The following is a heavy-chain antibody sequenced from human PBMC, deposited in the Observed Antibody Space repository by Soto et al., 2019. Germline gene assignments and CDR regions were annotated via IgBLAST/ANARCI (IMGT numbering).Heavy chain of an antibody. J-gene: IGHJ5*02. Sequence: SVKVSCKASGGTFSSYAISWVRQAPGQGLEWMGGIIPIFGTANYAQKFQGRVTITADESTSTAYMELSSLRSEDTAVYYCARVAARPGYNWFDPWGQGTLVTVSS. CDR2: IIPIFGTA. D-gene: IGHD6-6*01. CDR1: GGTFSSYA. V-gene: IGHV1-69*13. CDR3: ARVAARPGYNWFDP.